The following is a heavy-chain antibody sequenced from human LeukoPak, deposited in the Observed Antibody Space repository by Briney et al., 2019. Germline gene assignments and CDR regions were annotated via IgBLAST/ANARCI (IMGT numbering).Heavy chain of an antibody. V-gene: IGHV3-74*01. CDR2: INSDGSST. D-gene: IGHD5-18*01. Sequence: GGSLRLSCAASGFTFSSYWMHWVRQAPGKGLVWVSRINSDGSSTSYADSVKGRFTISRDNAKNTLYLQMNSLRAEDTAVYYCARRGYSYGDWFDPWGQGTLVTVSS. CDR3: ARRGYSYGDWFDP. CDR1: GFTFSSYW. J-gene: IGHJ5*02.